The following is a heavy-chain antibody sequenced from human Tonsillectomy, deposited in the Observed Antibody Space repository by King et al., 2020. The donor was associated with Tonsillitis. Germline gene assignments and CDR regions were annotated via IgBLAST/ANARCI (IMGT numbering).Heavy chain of an antibody. Sequence: QLVQSGAEVRKPGASVKVSCKASGYSFNDNYMHWVRQAPGQGLEWLGWINPNSGDTNYSERFQGRVTMTRDTSISTAYMELSRLRSDDTAVYYCARELDGDPYYYYYYAMDVWGQETTVTVPS. V-gene: IGHV1-2*02. CDR2: INPNSGDT. D-gene: IGHD4-17*01. CDR1: GYSFNDNY. CDR3: ARELDGDPYYYYYYAMDV. J-gene: IGHJ6*02.